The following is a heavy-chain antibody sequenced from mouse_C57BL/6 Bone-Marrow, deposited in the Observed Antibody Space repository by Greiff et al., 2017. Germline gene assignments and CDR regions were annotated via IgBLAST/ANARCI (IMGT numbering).Heavy chain of an antibody. D-gene: IGHD1-1*01. CDR3: TRTKNGSFDD. Sequence: QVQLKESGAELVRPGASVTLSCKASGYTFTDYEMHWVKQTPVHGLEWIGAIDPETGGTAYNQKFKGKAILTADKSSSTAYMELRSLTSEDSAVYYCTRTKNGSFDDWGQGTTLTVSS. CDR1: GYTFTDYE. J-gene: IGHJ2*01. CDR2: IDPETGGT. V-gene: IGHV1-15*01.